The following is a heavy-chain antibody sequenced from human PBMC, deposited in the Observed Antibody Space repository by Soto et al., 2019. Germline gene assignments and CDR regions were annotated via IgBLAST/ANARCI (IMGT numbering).Heavy chain of an antibody. Sequence: GGSLRLSCAVSGFTFSSYWMHWVRQAPGKGLVWVSRINPDASSTAYADSVKGRFTISRDNAKNTLFLQMISLRAEDTAVHYCTRDPPRTGIEYWGQGPLGTVSS. V-gene: IGHV3-74*01. J-gene: IGHJ4*02. CDR2: INPDASST. CDR1: GFTFSSYW. D-gene: IGHD1-1*01. CDR3: TRDPPRTGIEY.